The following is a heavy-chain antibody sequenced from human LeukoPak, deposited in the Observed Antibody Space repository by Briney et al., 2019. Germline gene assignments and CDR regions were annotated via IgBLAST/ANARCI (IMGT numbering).Heavy chain of an antibody. Sequence: SETLSLTCTVSGGSIGDTAYHWGWIRQPPGKGLEWIGSIYYSGTTYYNPSLESRVTISVDTSMNQFSLKLSSVTAADTAVYYCARGVPPTMVRGVIPSGPNYYYYYMDVWGKGTTVTISS. D-gene: IGHD3-10*01. V-gene: IGHV4-39*07. CDR2: IYYSGTT. J-gene: IGHJ6*03. CDR3: ARGVPPTMVRGVIPSGPNYYYYYMDV. CDR1: GGSIGDTAYH.